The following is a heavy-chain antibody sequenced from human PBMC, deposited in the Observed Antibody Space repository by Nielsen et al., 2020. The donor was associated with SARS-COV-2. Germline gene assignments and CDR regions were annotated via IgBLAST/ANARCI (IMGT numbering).Heavy chain of an antibody. V-gene: IGHV3-23*01. D-gene: IGHD1-20*01. CDR2: ISGSGGST. J-gene: IGHJ4*02. Sequence: GGSLRLSCAASGFTFSSYAMSWVRQAPGKGLEWVSAISGSGGSTYYADSVKGRFTISRGNSKNTLYLQMNSLRAEDTAVYYCAKVVYNWNRSYFDYWGQGTLVTVSS. CDR3: AKVVYNWNRSYFDY. CDR1: GFTFSSYA.